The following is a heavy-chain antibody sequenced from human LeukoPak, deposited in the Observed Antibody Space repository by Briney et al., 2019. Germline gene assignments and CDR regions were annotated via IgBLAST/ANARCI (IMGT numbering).Heavy chain of an antibody. D-gene: IGHD3-9*01. CDR3: ARESYDILTGYYNVDY. V-gene: IGHV3-20*04. J-gene: IGHJ4*02. Sequence: RPGGSLRLSCAAAGFTFDDYGMSWVRQAPGKGLEWVSGINWNGGSTGYADSVKGRFTISRDNDKNSLYLQMNSLRAEDTALYYCARESYDILTGYYNVDYWGQGTLVTVSS. CDR1: GFTFDDYG. CDR2: INWNGGST.